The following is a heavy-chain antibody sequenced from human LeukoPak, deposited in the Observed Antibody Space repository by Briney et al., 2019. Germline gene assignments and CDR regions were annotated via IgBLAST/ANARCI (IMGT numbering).Heavy chain of an antibody. J-gene: IGHJ5*02. CDR1: GDSISSGSYS. V-gene: IGHV4-30-2*01. D-gene: IGHD3-10*01. CDR2: IYQSGST. CDR3: ARSSGWFDP. Sequence: KPSETLSLTCAVSGDSISSGSYSWSWIRQAPGKGLEWIGYIYQSGSTYYNPSLTSRVTISVDRTKNQFSLKLSSVTAADTAVYYCARSSGWFDPWGQGTLVTVSS.